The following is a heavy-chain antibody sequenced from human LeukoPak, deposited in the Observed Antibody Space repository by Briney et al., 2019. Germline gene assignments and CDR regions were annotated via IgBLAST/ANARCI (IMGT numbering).Heavy chain of an antibody. CDR1: GFTFSSYW. CDR2: IKQDGSEK. D-gene: IGHD3-16*01. J-gene: IGHJ4*02. Sequence: PGGSLRLSCAASGFTFSSYWMNWVRQAPGKGLEWVANIKQDGSEKYYVDSVKGRFTISRDNAKNSLYLQMNSLRVEDTATYYCTKGGHLDYWGQGTLVTVSS. CDR3: TKGGHLDY. V-gene: IGHV3-7*01.